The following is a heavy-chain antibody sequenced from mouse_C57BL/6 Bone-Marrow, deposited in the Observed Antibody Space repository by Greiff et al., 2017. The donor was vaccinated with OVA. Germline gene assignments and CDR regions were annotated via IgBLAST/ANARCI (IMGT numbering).Heavy chain of an antibody. V-gene: IGHV1-4*01. Sequence: QVQGVESGAELARPGASVKMSCKASGYTFTSYTMHWVKQRPGQGLEWIGYINPSSGYTKYNQKFKDKATLTADKSSSTAYMQLSSLTSEDTAIYYCARADPFDYWGQGTTLTVSS. CDR3: ARADPFDY. CDR2: INPSSGYT. J-gene: IGHJ2*01. CDR1: GYTFTSYT.